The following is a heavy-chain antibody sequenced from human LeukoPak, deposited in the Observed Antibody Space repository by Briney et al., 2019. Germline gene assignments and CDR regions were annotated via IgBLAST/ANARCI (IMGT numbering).Heavy chain of an antibody. Sequence: ASVKVSCKASGYTFTSYYMHWVRQAPGQGLEWMGIINPSGGSTSYAQKFQGRVTTTRDMSTSTVYMELSSLRSEDTAVYYCARDGVAAAGYDYRGQGTLVTVSS. J-gene: IGHJ4*02. CDR2: INPSGGST. D-gene: IGHD6-13*01. CDR3: ARDGVAAAGYDY. V-gene: IGHV1-46*01. CDR1: GYTFTSYY.